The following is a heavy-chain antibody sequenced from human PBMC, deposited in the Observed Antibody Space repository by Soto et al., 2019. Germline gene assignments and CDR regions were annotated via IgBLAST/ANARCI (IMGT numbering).Heavy chain of an antibody. CDR3: ARDIANMIVVVITPYFDY. CDR2: IDPNSGGT. V-gene: IGHV1-2*02. D-gene: IGHD3-22*01. CDR1: GYTFTGYY. J-gene: IGHJ4*02. Sequence: ASVKVSCKASGYTFTGYYMHWVRQAPGQGLEWMGWIDPNSGGTNYAQKFQGRVTMTRDTSISTAYMELSRLRSDDTAVYYCARDIANMIVVVITPYFDYWGQGTLVTGSS.